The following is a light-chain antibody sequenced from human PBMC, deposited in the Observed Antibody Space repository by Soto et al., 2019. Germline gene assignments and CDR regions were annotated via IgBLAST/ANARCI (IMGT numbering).Light chain of an antibody. V-gene: IGKV1-13*02. Sequence: AIQLTQSPSSLYASVGDRVTITCRASQGISSALAWYQQKPGKAPKLLIYDASSLESGVPSRFSGSGSGTDFTLTISSLQPEDFATYYCQQFNSYPLTVGQGTRLEIK. CDR2: DAS. CDR1: QGISSA. CDR3: QQFNSYPLT. J-gene: IGKJ5*01.